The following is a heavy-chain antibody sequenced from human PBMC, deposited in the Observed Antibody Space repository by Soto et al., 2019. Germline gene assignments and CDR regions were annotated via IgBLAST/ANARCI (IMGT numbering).Heavy chain of an antibody. CDR1: GFTFSSYV. J-gene: IGHJ6*02. CDR2: ISGSGGNT. Sequence: EVQLLESGGGLVQPGGSLRLSCAASGFTFSSYVMNWVRQAPGKGLEWVSGISGSGGNTYYADSVKGRFTISRDNSKNTLYLQMNSLRAADTAVYYCARGPRAPPPHDYGMDVWGQGTTVTVSS. CDR3: ARGPRAPPPHDYGMDV. V-gene: IGHV3-23*01.